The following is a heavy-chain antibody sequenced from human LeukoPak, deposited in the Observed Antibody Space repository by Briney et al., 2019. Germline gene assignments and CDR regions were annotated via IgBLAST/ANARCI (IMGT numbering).Heavy chain of an antibody. CDR3: ARETSEGALDI. CDR1: GSRFTSYW. V-gene: IGHV5-51*01. Sequence: GESLKISCKASGSRFTSYWIGWVRQMPGKGLEWMGIIYPGDSNTRYSPSFQGQVTISADKSISTAYLQWSSLKASDTAMFYCARETSEGALDIWGQGTMVTVSS. CDR2: IYPGDSNT. J-gene: IGHJ3*02.